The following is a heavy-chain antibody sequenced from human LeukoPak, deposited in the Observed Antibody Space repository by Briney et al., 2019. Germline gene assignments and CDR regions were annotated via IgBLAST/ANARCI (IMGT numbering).Heavy chain of an antibody. CDR2: IYPGDSRP. CDR1: GYSFTSYC. J-gene: IGHJ3*01. D-gene: IGHD1-26*01. Sequence: GESLKISCKVSGYSFTSYCIGWVREMPGKVLEWMGIIYPGDSRPTYSPSFQGQVTISVDQSINTAYLQWSSLQASDTAMYYCGMSGDRVPLQDDVFDVWGQGTMVTVST. V-gene: IGHV5-51*01. CDR3: GMSGDRVPLQDDVFDV.